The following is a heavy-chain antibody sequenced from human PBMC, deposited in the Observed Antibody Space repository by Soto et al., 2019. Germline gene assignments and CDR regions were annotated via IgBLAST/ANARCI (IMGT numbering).Heavy chain of an antibody. CDR1: GYTFSTYY. V-gene: IGHV1-46*01. Sequence: ASVKVSCKASGYTFSTYYMHWVRQAPGQGYEWMGIINPSGGSTNYAQKFQGRVTMTEDESTSTAYMELSSLRSEDTAVYYCAKDQGSSSWYGFDYWGQGTLVTVSS. D-gene: IGHD6-13*01. CDR3: AKDQGSSSWYGFDY. J-gene: IGHJ4*02. CDR2: INPSGGST.